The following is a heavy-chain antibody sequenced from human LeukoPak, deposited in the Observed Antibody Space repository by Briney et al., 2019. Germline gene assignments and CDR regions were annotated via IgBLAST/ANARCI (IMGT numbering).Heavy chain of an antibody. CDR2: IHNDGST. Sequence: GGSLRLSCAASGFIVSSNYMTWVRQAPGKGLEWVSVIHNDGSTYYADSVKGRFTISRDNSKNTLYIQMHSLRVEDTAVYYCTALARDYWGQGILVTVSS. CDR1: GFIVSSNY. V-gene: IGHV3-53*01. J-gene: IGHJ4*02. CDR3: TALARDY. D-gene: IGHD3-3*02.